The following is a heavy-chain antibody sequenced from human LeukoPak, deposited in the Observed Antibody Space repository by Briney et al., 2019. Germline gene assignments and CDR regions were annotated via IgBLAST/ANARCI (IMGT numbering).Heavy chain of an antibody. CDR1: GGSITSYY. CDR2: IYYSGST. CDR3: ARGGYYGSGNDFRFDP. J-gene: IGHJ5*02. D-gene: IGHD3-10*01. Sequence: SETLSLTCTVSGGSITSYYWSWIRQPPGKGLEWIGYIYYSGSTNYKPSLKSRVTISVDTSKNQFSLKLSSVTAADTAVYYCARGGYYGSGNDFRFDPWGQGTLVTVSS. V-gene: IGHV4-59*01.